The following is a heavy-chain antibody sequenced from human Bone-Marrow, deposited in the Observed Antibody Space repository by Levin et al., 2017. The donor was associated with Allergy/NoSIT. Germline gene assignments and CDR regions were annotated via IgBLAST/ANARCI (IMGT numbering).Heavy chain of an antibody. V-gene: IGHV4-39*01. CDR3: ARRPRAVASTYYFDY. CDR1: GGSISSSSYS. J-gene: IGHJ4*02. D-gene: IGHD6-19*01. CDR2: IYYSGST. Sequence: SQTLSLTCTVSGGSISSSSYSWGWIRQPPGKGLEWIGSIYYSGSTYYNPSLKSRVTISVDTSKNQFSLNLSSVTAADTAVYYCARRPRAVASTYYFDYWGQGTLVTVSS.